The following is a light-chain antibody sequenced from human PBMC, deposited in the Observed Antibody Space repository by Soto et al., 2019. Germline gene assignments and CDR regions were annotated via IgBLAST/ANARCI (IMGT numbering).Light chain of an antibody. V-gene: IGLV2-11*01. J-gene: IGLJ2*01. CDR3: CSYAASYTLV. CDR2: DAT. CDR1: TSTVGGYNY. Sequence: QSALTQPRSVSASPGQSVTISCTGTTSTVGGYNYVSWYQQNPGKAPKLMIYDATKRPSGVPDRFSGSKSGNAASLTISGLQAEDEADYSCCSYAASYTLVFGGGTKLTVL.